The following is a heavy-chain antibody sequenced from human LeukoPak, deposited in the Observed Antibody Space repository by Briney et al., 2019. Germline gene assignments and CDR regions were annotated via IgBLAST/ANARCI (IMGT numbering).Heavy chain of an antibody. Sequence: PSETLSLTCTVSGGSISSGDYYWSWIRQPPGKGLEWIGYIYYSGSTYYNPSLKSRVTISVDTSKNQFSLKLSSVTAADTAVYYCARDHKLSSSWRGAYYYYGMDVWGQGTTVTVSS. V-gene: IGHV4-30-4*01. D-gene: IGHD6-13*01. CDR3: ARDHKLSSSWRGAYYYYGMDV. J-gene: IGHJ6*02. CDR2: IYYSGST. CDR1: GGSISSGDYY.